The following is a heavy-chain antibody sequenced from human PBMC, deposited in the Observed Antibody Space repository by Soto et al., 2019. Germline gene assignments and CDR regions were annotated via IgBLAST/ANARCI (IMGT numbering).Heavy chain of an antibody. V-gene: IGHV3-15*01. D-gene: IGHD3-9*01. Sequence: EVQLVESGGGLVKPGGSLRLSCAASGFTFSNAWMSWVRQAPGKGLEWVGRIKSKTDGGTTDYAAPVKGRFTISRDDSNNTLYVQMNSLKTEETAVYYCRSTLRYFVPYYCDYWRQGSLVTVSS. CDR3: RSTLRYFVPYYCDY. CDR1: GFTFSNAW. J-gene: IGHJ4*02. CDR2: IKSKTDGGTT.